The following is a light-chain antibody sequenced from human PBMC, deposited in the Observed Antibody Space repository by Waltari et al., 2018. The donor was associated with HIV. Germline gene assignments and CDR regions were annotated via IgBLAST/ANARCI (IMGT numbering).Light chain of an antibody. CDR2: LND. CDR1: HPNIGSTN. J-gene: IGLJ3*02. CDR3: SVWNDSLAGWM. Sequence: QSVLTQPPSASGTPGQRVTISCSGSHPNIGSTNFHWYQQPPEAAPKLLISLNDQRPSGVPDRFSGSKSGTSASLVISGLRSEDEADYFCSVWNDSLAGWMFGGGTRLTVL. V-gene: IGLV1-47*01.